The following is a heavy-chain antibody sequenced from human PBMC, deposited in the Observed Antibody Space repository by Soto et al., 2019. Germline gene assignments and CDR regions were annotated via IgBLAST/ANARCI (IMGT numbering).Heavy chain of an antibody. J-gene: IGHJ4*02. Sequence: QVQLQESGPGLVKPSETLSLTCTVSGGSITGDYWTWIRQPPAKGLEWIGYVFYKGNTNYNPSLNSRVTTSIDPSANQFSLGLSSVTAADTAVYYCEMSGDSFGFTDYWGQGTLVTVSS. CDR3: EMSGDSFGFTDY. CDR1: GGSITGDY. V-gene: IGHV4-59*01. CDR2: VFYKGNT. D-gene: IGHD5-18*01.